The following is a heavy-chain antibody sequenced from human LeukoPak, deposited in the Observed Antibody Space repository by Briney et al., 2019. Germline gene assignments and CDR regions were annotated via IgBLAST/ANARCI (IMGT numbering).Heavy chain of an antibody. Sequence: SETLSLTCAVYGGSFSGYYWSWIRQPPGKGLEWIGEITHSGDTTYNPSLKSRLTVSVDTSKNQFSLRLNSVTAADTALYYCARGGLQSNYFDSWGQGTQVTASP. CDR1: GGSFSGYY. V-gene: IGHV4-34*01. D-gene: IGHD2-15*01. CDR2: ITHSGDT. J-gene: IGHJ4*02. CDR3: ARGGLQSNYFDS.